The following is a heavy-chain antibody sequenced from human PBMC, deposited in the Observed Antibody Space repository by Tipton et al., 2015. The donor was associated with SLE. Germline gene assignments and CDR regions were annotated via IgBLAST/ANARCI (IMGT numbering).Heavy chain of an antibody. CDR1: GGSLSSYH. Sequence: GLVKPSETLYLTCTVSGGSLSSYHWSWIRQPLGKGLEWVGYIYYSGNTYYSPSLKSRVTISVDTSKNQFSLKMRSVTAADTAVYYCARVQRFLRVPSYYYYMDVWGKGTTVTVSS. D-gene: IGHD3-3*01. J-gene: IGHJ6*03. CDR3: ARVQRFLRVPSYYYYMDV. CDR2: IYYSGNT. V-gene: IGHV4-59*13.